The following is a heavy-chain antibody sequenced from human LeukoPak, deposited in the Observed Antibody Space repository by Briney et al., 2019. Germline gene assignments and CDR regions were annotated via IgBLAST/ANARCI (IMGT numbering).Heavy chain of an antibody. J-gene: IGHJ4*02. Sequence: SQTLSLTCTVSSGSFTSGGYYWSWIRQHPGKGLEWIGYTYYSGSTYYNPSLKSRVTISVDTSKNQFSLKLSPVTAADTAVYYCARGRDSSSWYVHYFDYWGQGTLVTVSS. CDR2: TYYSGST. CDR1: SGSFTSGGYY. V-gene: IGHV4-31*03. D-gene: IGHD6-13*01. CDR3: ARGRDSSSWYVHYFDY.